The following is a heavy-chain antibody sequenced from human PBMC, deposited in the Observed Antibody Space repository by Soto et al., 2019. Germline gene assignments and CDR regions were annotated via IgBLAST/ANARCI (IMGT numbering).Heavy chain of an antibody. CDR3: TRHSDYDFWSGPDY. J-gene: IGHJ4*02. CDR1: GFTFSGSA. Sequence: SLRLSCAASGFTFSGSAMHWVRQASGKGLEWVGRIRSKANSYATTYAASVKGRFTFSRDDSENTAYLQMNSLKTEDTAVYYCTRHSDYDFWSGPDYWGQGTLVTVSS. CDR2: IRSKANSYAT. D-gene: IGHD3-3*01. V-gene: IGHV3-73*01.